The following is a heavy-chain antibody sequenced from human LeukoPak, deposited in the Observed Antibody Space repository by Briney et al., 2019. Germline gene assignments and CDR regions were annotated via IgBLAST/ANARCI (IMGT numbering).Heavy chain of an antibody. D-gene: IGHD2-15*01. CDR2: INHSGST. J-gene: IGHJ4*02. Sequence: SETLSLTCAVYGGSFSGYYWTWIRQPPGKGLEWIGEINHSGSTNYNPSLKSRVTISVDTSKNQFSLKLSSVTAADTAVYYCARESRIVGRPEAYWGQGTLVTVSS. CDR3: ARESRIVGRPEAY. CDR1: GGSFSGYY. V-gene: IGHV4-34*01.